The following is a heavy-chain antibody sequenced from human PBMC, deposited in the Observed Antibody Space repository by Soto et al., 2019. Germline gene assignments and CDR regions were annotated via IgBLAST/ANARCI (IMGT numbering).Heavy chain of an antibody. Sequence: EVQLVESGGGLVKPGGSLRLSCAASGFTFSNAWMSWVRQAPGKGLEWVGRIKSKTDGGTTDYAAPVKGRFTISRDDSKNTLYLQMNSLKTEDTAVYYCAGSRGDYVPFDYWGQGTLVTVSS. D-gene: IGHD4-17*01. CDR3: AGSRGDYVPFDY. J-gene: IGHJ4*02. CDR1: GFTFSNAW. CDR2: IKSKTDGGTT. V-gene: IGHV3-15*01.